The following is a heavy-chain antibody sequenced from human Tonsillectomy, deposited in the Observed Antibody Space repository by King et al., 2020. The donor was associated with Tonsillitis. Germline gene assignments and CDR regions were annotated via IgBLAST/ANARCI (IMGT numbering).Heavy chain of an antibody. V-gene: IGHV3-23*04. Sequence: VQLVESGGGLVQPGGSLRLSCAASGFTFSNYAMSWVRQAPGKGLERVSTISDSGGSTYYADSVKGRFTISRDNSKNTLYLQMNSLTAEDTAIYYCATEEVMGAIPYYFDYWGQGTLVTLSS. CDR1: GFTFSNYA. CDR3: ATEEVMGAIPYYFDY. J-gene: IGHJ4*02. CDR2: ISDSGGST. D-gene: IGHD1-26*01.